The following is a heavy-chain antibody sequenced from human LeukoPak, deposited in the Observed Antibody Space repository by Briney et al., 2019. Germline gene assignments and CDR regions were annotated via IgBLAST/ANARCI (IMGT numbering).Heavy chain of an antibody. D-gene: IGHD6-6*01. CDR3: GRVGGRSKAAKGDAFDI. J-gene: IGHJ3*02. CDR2: ISSGSTYM. V-gene: IGHV3-21*01. CDR1: GFTFSSYS. Sequence: GGSLRLSCAASGFTFSSYSMNWVRQAPGKGLEWVSSISSGSTYMYYADSVKGRFTISRDNAKNSMYLQMNSLRVEDTAVYYCGRVGGRSKAAKGDAFDIWGQGTMVTVSS.